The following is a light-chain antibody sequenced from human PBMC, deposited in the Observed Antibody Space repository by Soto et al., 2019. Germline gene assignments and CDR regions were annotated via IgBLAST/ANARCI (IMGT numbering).Light chain of an antibody. CDR3: SSYSTTSALV. CDR1: SADIGAFNY. J-gene: IGLJ2*01. V-gene: IGLV2-14*01. Sequence: QSALTQPASVSGSPGQSITMSCAGTSADIGAFNYVSWYQHHPDKVPKLLIYDVSNRPSGVSTRFSASKSANTASLTISGLQADDEADYYCSSYSTTSALVFGGGTKLTV. CDR2: DVS.